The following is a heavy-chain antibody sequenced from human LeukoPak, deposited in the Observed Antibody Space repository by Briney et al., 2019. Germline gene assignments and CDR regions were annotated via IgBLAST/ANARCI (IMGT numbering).Heavy chain of an antibody. J-gene: IGHJ6*02. V-gene: IGHV3-30*03. Sequence: GGSLRLSCAASGFTFSNYGMHWVRQAPGKGLEWVAVISYDGNNKYYADSVKGRFTISRDNSKNTLYLQMNSLRAEDTAVYYRARVTGWLAPWMDVWGQGTTVTVSS. D-gene: IGHD6-19*01. CDR2: ISYDGNNK. CDR1: GFTFSNYG. CDR3: ARVTGWLAPWMDV.